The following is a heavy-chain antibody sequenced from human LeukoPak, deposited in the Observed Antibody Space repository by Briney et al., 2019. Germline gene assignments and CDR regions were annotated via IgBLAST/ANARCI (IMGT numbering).Heavy chain of an antibody. J-gene: IGHJ4*02. CDR3: ARGPYYYDSKTFDY. Sequence: PSETLSLTCTVFGGSISSGGYYWSWIRQHPGKGLEWIGYIYYSGSTYYNPSLKSRVTISVDTSKNQFSLKLSSVTAADTAVYYCARGPYYYDSKTFDYWGQGTLVTVSS. CDR2: IYYSGST. CDR1: GGSISSGGYY. D-gene: IGHD3-22*01. V-gene: IGHV4-31*03.